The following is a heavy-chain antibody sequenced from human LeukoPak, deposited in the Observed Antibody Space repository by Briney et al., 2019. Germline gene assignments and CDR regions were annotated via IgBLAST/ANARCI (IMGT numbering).Heavy chain of an antibody. CDR1: GGSISSYY. CDR2: IYYSGST. V-gene: IGHV4-59*01. D-gene: IGHD1-1*01. CDR3: ARADNEGRYYCYYGMDV. Sequence: SETLSLTCTVSGGSISSYYWSWIRQPPGKGLEWIGYIYYSGSTNYNPSLKSRVTISVDTSKNQFSLKLSSVTAADTAVYYCARADNEGRYYCYYGMDVWAKGPRSPSP. J-gene: IGHJ6*02.